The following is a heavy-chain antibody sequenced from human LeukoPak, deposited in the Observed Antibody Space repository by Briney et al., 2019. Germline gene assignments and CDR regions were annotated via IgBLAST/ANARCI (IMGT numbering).Heavy chain of an antibody. Sequence: PGGSLRLSCTASGFTFSSYTMHWVRQAPGKGLEYVSAISSNGGITYYASSVKGRFTISRDNSKNTLYLQMGSLRAEDMAVYYCAREEGSGSYYFDNWGQGTLVTVSS. V-gene: IGHV3-64*01. CDR2: ISSNGGIT. CDR1: GFTFSSYT. J-gene: IGHJ4*02. D-gene: IGHD1-26*01. CDR3: AREEGSGSYYFDN.